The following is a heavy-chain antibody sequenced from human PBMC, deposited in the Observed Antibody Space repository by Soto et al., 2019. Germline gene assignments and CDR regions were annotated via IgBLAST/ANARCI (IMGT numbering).Heavy chain of an antibody. CDR3: ARDLTAGIVYAPAPLFDT. V-gene: IGHV1-46*01. CDR2: INPSGGNT. J-gene: IGHJ3*02. D-gene: IGHD2-8*01. CDR1: GYTFTSYY. Sequence: QVQLVQSGAEVKKPGASVKVSCKASGYTFTSYYMHWVRQAPGQGLERMGIINPSGGNTSYAQKFQGRVTMTRDTSTSTVYMELSSLRSEDTAVYYCARDLTAGIVYAPAPLFDTWGQGTMVTVSS.